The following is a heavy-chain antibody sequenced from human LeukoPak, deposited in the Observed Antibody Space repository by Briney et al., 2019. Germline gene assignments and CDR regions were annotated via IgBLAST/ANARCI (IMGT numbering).Heavy chain of an antibody. CDR3: ARDAEQLDSMDV. J-gene: IGHJ6*02. V-gene: IGHV3-66*01. CDR1: GFTVSSNY. CDR2: IYSGGST. D-gene: IGHD5-24*01. Sequence: PGGSLRLSCAASGFTVSSNYMSWVRQAPGKGLEWVSVIYSGGSTYYADSVKGRFTISRDNSKNTLYLQMNSLRAEDTAVYYCARDAEQLDSMDVWGQGTTVTVSS.